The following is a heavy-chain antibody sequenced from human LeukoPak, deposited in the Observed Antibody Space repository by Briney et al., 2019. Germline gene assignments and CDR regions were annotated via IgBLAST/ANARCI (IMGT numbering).Heavy chain of an antibody. CDR2: INPIFGTA. CDR1: GGTFSSYA. D-gene: IGHD1-26*01. Sequence: AVTVSCKASGGTFSSYAISWVGQAPGQGLEGMGGINPIFGTANYAQKFQGRVTITTDKAKSTAYMEVSSLRCGETGVYYVARDNGSGSYSPLFDYWGQGTLVPVSS. J-gene: IGHJ4*02. CDR3: ARDNGSGSYSPLFDY. V-gene: IGHV1-69*05.